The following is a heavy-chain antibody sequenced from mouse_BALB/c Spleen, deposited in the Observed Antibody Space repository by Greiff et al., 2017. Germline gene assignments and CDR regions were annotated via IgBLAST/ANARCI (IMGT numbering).Heavy chain of an antibody. V-gene: IGHV1-31*01. CDR3: AREERFAY. CDR2: INPYNGAT. CDR1: GYSFTGYY. J-gene: IGHJ3*01. Sequence: EVQLQQSGPELEKPGASVKISCKASGYSFTGYYMHWVKQSHVKSLEWIGRINPYNGATSYNQNFKDKASLTVDKSSSTAYMELHSLTSEDSAVYYCAREERFAYWGQGTLVTVSA.